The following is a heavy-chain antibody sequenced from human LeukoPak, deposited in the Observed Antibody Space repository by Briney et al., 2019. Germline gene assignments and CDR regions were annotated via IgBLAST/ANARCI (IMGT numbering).Heavy chain of an antibody. Sequence: GGSLRLSCAAPGFTFSDYYMSWIRQAPGKGLEWVSYISSSGSTIYYADSVKGRFTISRDNAKNSLYLQMNSLRAEDTAVYYCARDRAAAGPPFDYWGQGTLVTVSS. CDR1: GFTFSDYY. CDR3: ARDRAAAGPPFDY. J-gene: IGHJ4*02. V-gene: IGHV3-11*01. D-gene: IGHD6-13*01. CDR2: ISSSGSTI.